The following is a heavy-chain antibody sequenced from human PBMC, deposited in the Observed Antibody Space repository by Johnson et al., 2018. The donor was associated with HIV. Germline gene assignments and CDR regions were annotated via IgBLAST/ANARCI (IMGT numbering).Heavy chain of an antibody. D-gene: IGHD5-18*01. CDR1: GFTFSSYG. CDR2: IWYDGSNK. Sequence: QVQLVESGGGVVQPGRSLRLSCAASGFTFSSYGMHWVRQAPGKGLEWVAVIWYDGSNKYYADSVKGRFTISRDNSKNTLYLQMNSLRAEDTALYYCASLRNWAMFRAFDIWGQGTRVTVSS. V-gene: IGHV3-33*01. CDR3: ASLRNWAMFRAFDI. J-gene: IGHJ3*02.